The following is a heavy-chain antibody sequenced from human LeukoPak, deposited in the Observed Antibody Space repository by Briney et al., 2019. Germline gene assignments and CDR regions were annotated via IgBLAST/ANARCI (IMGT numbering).Heavy chain of an antibody. Sequence: ASVKVSCKASGYTFTSYYIHWVRQAPGQGLEWMGIINPTGGSTIYAQRFQGRVTMTRDKSTSSVYMDLSTLTSEDTAVYYCARPGAVWNFDYWGQGTLVTVSS. CDR3: ARPGAVWNFDY. CDR2: INPTGGST. CDR1: GYTFTSYY. J-gene: IGHJ4*02. V-gene: IGHV1-46*01. D-gene: IGHD1-26*01.